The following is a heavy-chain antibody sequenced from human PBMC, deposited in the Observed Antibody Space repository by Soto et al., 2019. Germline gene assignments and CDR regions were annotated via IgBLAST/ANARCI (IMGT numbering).Heavy chain of an antibody. CDR3: AKGSSSSYYHYGMDV. CDR1: GFTFDDYA. J-gene: IGHJ6*02. Sequence: CLRLSCAASGFTFDDYAMHWVRQAPGKGLERVSGISWNSGSIGYADSVKGRFTISRDNAKNSLYLQMNSLRAEDTALYYCAKGSSSSYYHYGMDVWGQGTTVTV. CDR2: ISWNSGSI. V-gene: IGHV3-9*01. D-gene: IGHD6-6*01.